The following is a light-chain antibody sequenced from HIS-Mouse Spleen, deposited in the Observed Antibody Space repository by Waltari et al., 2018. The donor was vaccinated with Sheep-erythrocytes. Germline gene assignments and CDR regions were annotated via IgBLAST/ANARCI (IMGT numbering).Light chain of an antibody. CDR3: AAWDDSLSGPV. J-gene: IGLJ3*02. CDR2: RNN. V-gene: IGLV1-47*01. Sequence: QSVLTQPPSASGTPGQRVTISCSGSSSNIGSNYGYWHQQLPGTAPKLLIYRNNPRPSGVPDRFSRSTSGTSASLAISGLRSEDEADYYCAAWDDSLSGPVFGGGTKLTVL. CDR1: SSNIGSNY.